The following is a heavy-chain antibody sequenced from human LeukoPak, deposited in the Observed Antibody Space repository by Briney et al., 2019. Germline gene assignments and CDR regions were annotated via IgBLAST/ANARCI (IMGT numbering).Heavy chain of an antibody. V-gene: IGHV4-59*01. Sequence: SETLSLTCAVYGGSFSGYYWSWIRQPPGKGLEWIGYIYYSGSTNYNPSLKSRVTISVDTSKNQFSLKLSSVTAADTAVYCCARAGGGSFDSWGQGTLVSVCS. D-gene: IGHD3-16*01. CDR3: ARAGGGSFDS. CDR2: IYYSGST. J-gene: IGHJ4*02. CDR1: GGSFSGYY.